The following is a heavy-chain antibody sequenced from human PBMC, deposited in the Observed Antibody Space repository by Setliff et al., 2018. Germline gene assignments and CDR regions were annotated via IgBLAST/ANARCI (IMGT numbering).Heavy chain of an antibody. CDR3: AREGFYCTNGVCYRPFDY. CDR1: GDSIINYY. D-gene: IGHD2-8*01. Sequence: SETLSLTCTVSGDSIINYYWSWIRQPPGKGLEWIGDIYSSGNTNYNPSLKSRVTISVDTSKNQFSLNLTSVTAVDTAVYYCAREGFYCTNGVCYRPFDYWGQGTLVTVSS. V-gene: IGHV4-4*08. J-gene: IGHJ4*02. CDR2: IYSSGNT.